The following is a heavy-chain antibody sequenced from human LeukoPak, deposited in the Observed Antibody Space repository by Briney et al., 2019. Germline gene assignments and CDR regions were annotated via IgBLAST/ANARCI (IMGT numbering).Heavy chain of an antibody. D-gene: IGHD3-16*01. Sequence: EASVKVSCKASGGTFSSYAISWVRQAPGQGLEWVGRIIPIFGTANYAQKFQGRVTITTDESTSTAYMELSSLRSEDTAVYYCARGAVMALWFDPWGQGTLVTVSS. J-gene: IGHJ5*02. CDR3: ARGAVMALWFDP. V-gene: IGHV1-69*05. CDR1: GGTFSSYA. CDR2: IIPIFGTA.